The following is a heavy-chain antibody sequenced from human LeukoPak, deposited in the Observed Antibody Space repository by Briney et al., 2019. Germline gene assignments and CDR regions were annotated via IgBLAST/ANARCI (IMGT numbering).Heavy chain of an antibody. D-gene: IGHD3-10*02. CDR1: GGSISSSSYY. V-gene: IGHV4-39*01. CDR2: IYYSGST. Sequence: SETLSLTCTVSGGSISSSSYYWGWIRQPPGKGREWIGSIYYSGSTYYNPSLKSRVTISVDTSKNQFSLKLSSVTAADTAVYYCARQCSGTSFYYWGQGTLVTVSS. J-gene: IGHJ4*02. CDR3: ARQCSGTSFYY.